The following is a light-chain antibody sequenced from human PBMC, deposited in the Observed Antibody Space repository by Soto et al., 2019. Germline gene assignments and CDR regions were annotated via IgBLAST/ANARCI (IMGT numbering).Light chain of an antibody. CDR2: GAS. CDR3: QRYGSSPRYT. Sequence: EIVLTQSPGTLSLSPGERATLSCRASQSVSSSYLAWYQQKPGQAPRLLIYGASSRATGIPDRFSGSGSGTDFTLPISRLEPEDLAVYYCQRYGSSPRYTFGQGTKLEIK. J-gene: IGKJ2*01. V-gene: IGKV3-20*01. CDR1: QSVSSSY.